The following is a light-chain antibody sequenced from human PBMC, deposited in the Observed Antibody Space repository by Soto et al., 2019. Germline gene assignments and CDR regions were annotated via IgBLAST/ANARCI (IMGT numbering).Light chain of an antibody. J-gene: IGKJ3*01. CDR3: QKRTNWPRSFT. V-gene: IGKV3-11*01. CDR2: DTS. Sequence: EIVLTQSPATLSLSPGERATLSCRASQSVSSYLAWYQQKPGQAPRLLIYDTSNRATGIPARFSGSGSGTDFTLTISSREPEDFAVYYCQKRTNWPRSFTFGPGPKVDIK. CDR1: QSVSSY.